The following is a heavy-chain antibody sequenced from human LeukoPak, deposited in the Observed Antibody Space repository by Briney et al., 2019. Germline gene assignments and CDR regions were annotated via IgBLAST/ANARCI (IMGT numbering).Heavy chain of an antibody. Sequence: SETLSLTCTVSGGSISSYYWSWIRQPPGKGLEWIGYIYYSGSTNYTPSLKSRVTISVDTSKTQFSLKLTSVTAADTAVYYCATHVSSRYYYGSGSPDNWFDPWGQGTLVTVSS. D-gene: IGHD3-10*01. CDR2: IYYSGST. CDR1: GGSISSYY. V-gene: IGHV4-59*08. CDR3: ATHVSSRYYYGSGSPDNWFDP. J-gene: IGHJ5*02.